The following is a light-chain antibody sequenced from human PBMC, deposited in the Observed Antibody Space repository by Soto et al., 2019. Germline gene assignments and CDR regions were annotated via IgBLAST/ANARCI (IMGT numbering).Light chain of an antibody. CDR2: DVS. CDR1: SGDLGTYNF. CDR3: SSYSTSSTL. Sequence: QSVLTQPASVSGSPGQSITISCTGTSGDLGTYNFVSWYQHHPGKAPKLIIYDVSNRPSGISNRFSGSKSGNTASLTISGLQAEDEANYYCSSYSTSSTLFGGGTKLTVL. V-gene: IGLV2-14*03. J-gene: IGLJ2*01.